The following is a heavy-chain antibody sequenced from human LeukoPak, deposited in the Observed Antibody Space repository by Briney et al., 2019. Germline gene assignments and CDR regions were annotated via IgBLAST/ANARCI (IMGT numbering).Heavy chain of an antibody. V-gene: IGHV1-46*01. CDR1: GYTFTSNY. D-gene: IGHD5-12*01. CDR2: INPSGGST. J-gene: IGHJ5*02. Sequence: GASVKVSCKAFGYTFTSNYMHWVRQAPGQGPEWMGIINPSGGSTSYAQRFQGRVTMTRDMSTSTVYMELSSLRSEDTAVYYCAAGGLRYFSRFDPWGQGTLVTVSS. CDR3: AAGGLRYFSRFDP.